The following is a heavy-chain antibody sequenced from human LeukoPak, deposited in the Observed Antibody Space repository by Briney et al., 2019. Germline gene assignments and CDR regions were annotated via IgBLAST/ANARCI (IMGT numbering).Heavy chain of an antibody. CDR2: IYYSGST. CDR1: GGSISSYY. J-gene: IGHJ1*01. CDR3: ARQGVTTYFQH. Sequence: SETLSLTCTVSGGSISSYYWSWIRQPPGKGLEWIGYIYYSGSTNYNPSLKSRVTISVDTSKNQFSLKLSSVTAADTAVYYCARQGVTTYFQHWGQGTLVTVSS. V-gene: IGHV4-59*08. D-gene: IGHD4-17*01.